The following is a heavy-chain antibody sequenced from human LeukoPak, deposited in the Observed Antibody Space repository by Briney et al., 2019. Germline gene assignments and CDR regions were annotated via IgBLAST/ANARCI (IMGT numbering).Heavy chain of an antibody. V-gene: IGHV1-69*04. CDR1: GGTFSSYA. D-gene: IGHD3-10*01. J-gene: IGHJ4*02. Sequence: SVKVSCKASGGTFSSYAISWVRQAPGQGLGWMGRIIPILGIANYAQKFQGRVTITADKSTSTAYMELSSLRSEDTAVYYCARSPRSYYFDSWGLGTLVTVSS. CDR3: ARSPRSYYFDS. CDR2: IIPILGIA.